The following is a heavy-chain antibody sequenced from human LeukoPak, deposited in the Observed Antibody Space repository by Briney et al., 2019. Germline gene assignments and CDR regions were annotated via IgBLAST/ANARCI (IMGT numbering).Heavy chain of an antibody. V-gene: IGHV3-64D*06. J-gene: IGHJ4*02. CDR2: ISSNGGST. CDR3: VKGLDIVATITRTNDY. Sequence: GGSLRLSCSASGFTFSSYAMHWVRQAPGKGLEYVSAISSNGGSTYYAGSVKGRFTISRDNSKNTLYLQMSSLRAEDTAVYYCVKGLDIVATITRTNDYWGQGTLVTVSS. CDR1: GFTFSSYA. D-gene: IGHD5-12*01.